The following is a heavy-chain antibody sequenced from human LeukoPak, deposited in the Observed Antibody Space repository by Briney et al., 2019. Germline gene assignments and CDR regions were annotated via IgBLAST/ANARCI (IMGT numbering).Heavy chain of an antibody. D-gene: IGHD3-10*01. CDR1: GYTFTSYD. J-gene: IGHJ6*02. V-gene: IGHV1-8*01. CDR2: MNPNSGNT. CDR3: AIHYGSGSYYPPDYYYYGMDV. Sequence: GASVKVSCKASGYTFTSYDINWVRQAPGQGLEWMGWMNPNSGNTGYAQKFQGRVTMTRNTSISTAYMELSSLRSEDTAVYYCAIHYGSGSYYPPDYYYYGMDVWGQGTTVTVSS.